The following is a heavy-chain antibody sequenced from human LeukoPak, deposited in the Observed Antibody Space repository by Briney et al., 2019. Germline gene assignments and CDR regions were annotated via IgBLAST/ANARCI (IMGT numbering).Heavy chain of an antibody. V-gene: IGHV1-69*04. CDR1: GGTLSSYA. CDR2: IIPILGIA. CDR3: VYGSGSWLAY. D-gene: IGHD3-10*01. J-gene: IGHJ4*02. Sequence: SVKVSCKASGGTLSSYAISWVRQAPGQGLEWMGRIIPILGIANYAQKFQGRVTITADKSTSTAYMELSSLRSEDTAVYYCVYGSGSWLAYWGQGTLVTVSS.